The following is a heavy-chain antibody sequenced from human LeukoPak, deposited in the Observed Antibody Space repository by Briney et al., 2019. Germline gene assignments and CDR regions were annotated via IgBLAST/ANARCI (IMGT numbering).Heavy chain of an antibody. V-gene: IGHV5-51*01. CDR3: ARPLDNWNYEEAFDI. CDR2: IYPGDSDT. D-gene: IGHD1-7*01. J-gene: IGHJ3*02. CDR1: GYSFTNYW. Sequence: GESLKISCKGSGYSFTNYWIGWLRQMPGKGLEWMGIIYPGDSDTRYSPSFQGQVTISADKSISTAYLQWSSLKASDTAMYYCARPLDNWNYEEAFDIWGQGTMVTVSS.